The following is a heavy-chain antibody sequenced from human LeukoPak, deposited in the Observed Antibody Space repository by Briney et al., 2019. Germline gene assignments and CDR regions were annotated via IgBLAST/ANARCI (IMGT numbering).Heavy chain of an antibody. D-gene: IGHD2-2*01. CDR1: GGSFSGYY. CDR3: ATSLDSYFDY. Sequence: MPSETLSLTCAVYGGSFSGYYWSWIRQPPGKGLEWIGEINHSGSTNYNPSLKSRVTISVDTSKNQFSLKLSSVTAADTAVYYCATSLDSYFDYWGQGTLVTVSS. J-gene: IGHJ4*02. CDR2: INHSGST. V-gene: IGHV4-34*01.